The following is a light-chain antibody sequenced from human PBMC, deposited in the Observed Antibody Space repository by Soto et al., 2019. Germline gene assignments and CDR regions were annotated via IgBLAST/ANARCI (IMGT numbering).Light chain of an antibody. CDR2: GAS. J-gene: IGKJ3*01. CDR1: QSVSSSY. Sequence: EIVLTQSPGTLSLSPGERATLSCRASQSVSSSYLAWYQQKPGQAPRLLIYGASSRATGIPDRVSGSGSGTDFTLTISRLEPEDFEVYYCHQYGSSPPTVGPGTRVDIK. CDR3: HQYGSSPPT. V-gene: IGKV3-20*01.